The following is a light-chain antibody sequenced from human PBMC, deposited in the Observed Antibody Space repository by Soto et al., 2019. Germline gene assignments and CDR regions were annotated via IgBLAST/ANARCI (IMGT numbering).Light chain of an antibody. Sequence: PGERATLSCRASQSVTKYLAWYQQKPGQALRLLIYDVSKRATGIPARFSGSGSETDFTLTISSLEPGDFAVYYCHQRSNWPLTFGGGTKLEIK. J-gene: IGKJ4*01. CDR3: HQRSNWPLT. CDR2: DVS. CDR1: QSVTKY. V-gene: IGKV3-11*01.